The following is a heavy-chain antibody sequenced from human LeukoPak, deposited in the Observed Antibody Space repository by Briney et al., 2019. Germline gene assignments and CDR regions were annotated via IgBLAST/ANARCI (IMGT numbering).Heavy chain of an antibody. V-gene: IGHV3-74*01. J-gene: IGHJ6*02. CDR3: TRDSYCGDDCYLHYYYYYGMDV. CDR1: GLTFSSYW. CDR2: IYIDGSST. Sequence: GGSLRLSCVASGLTFSSYWMHWVRQAPGKGLVWVARIYIDGSSTSYADSVKGRFPISRDNAKNTLYLQMNSLRAEDTAVYYCTRDSYCGDDCYLHYYYYYGMDVWGQGTTVTVSS. D-gene: IGHD2-21*02.